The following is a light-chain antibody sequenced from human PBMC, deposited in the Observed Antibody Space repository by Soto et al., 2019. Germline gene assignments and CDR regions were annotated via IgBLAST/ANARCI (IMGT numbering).Light chain of an antibody. Sequence: QSVLTQPASVSGSPGQSITISCTGTSSEVGGYNYVSWYQQHPGKAPKLTIYDVSNRPSGVSIRFSGSKSGNTASLTISGLQAEDEADYYCSSYTSSSTPYVFGTGTKVTVL. J-gene: IGLJ1*01. CDR1: SSEVGGYNY. CDR2: DVS. CDR3: SSYTSSSTPYV. V-gene: IGLV2-14*01.